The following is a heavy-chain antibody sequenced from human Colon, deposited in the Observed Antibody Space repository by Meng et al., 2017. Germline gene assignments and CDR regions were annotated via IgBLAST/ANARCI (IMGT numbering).Heavy chain of an antibody. CDR1: GFTFSSYA. CDR3: AKLLWYGTTADDPFDI. J-gene: IGHJ3*02. Sequence: GESLKISCAASGFTFSSYAMTWVRQAPGKGLEWVSNISGSGVITNYADSVKGRFTISRDNSKNTLYLQMISLRAEDTAVYYCAKLLWYGTTADDPFDIWGQGTMVTVSS. CDR2: ISGSGVIT. V-gene: IGHV3-23*01. D-gene: IGHD3-10*01.